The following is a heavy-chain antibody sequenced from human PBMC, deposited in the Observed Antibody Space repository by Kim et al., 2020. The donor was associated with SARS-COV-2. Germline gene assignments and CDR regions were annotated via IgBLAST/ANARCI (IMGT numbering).Heavy chain of an antibody. CDR1: GGSISSSSYY. CDR3: ARLGSGSLFDY. D-gene: IGHD3-10*01. Sequence: SETLSLTCTVSGGSISSSSYYWGWIRQPPGKGLEWIGSIYYSGSTYYNPSLKSRVTISVYTSKNQFSLKPSSVTAADTAVYYCARLGSGSLFDYWGQGTLVTVSS. V-gene: IGHV4-39*01. CDR2: IYYSGST. J-gene: IGHJ4*02.